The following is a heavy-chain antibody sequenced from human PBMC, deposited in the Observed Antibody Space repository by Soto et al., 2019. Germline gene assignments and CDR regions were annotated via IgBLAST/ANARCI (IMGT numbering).Heavy chain of an antibody. D-gene: IGHD2-15*01. J-gene: IGHJ5*02. Sequence: GGSLRLSWSASGCPFIDYGRSWISQTTGKGLEWVSGITGSGGDTYYADSVKGRFTISRDNSKNTLYLQMNSLRAEDTAPYYCTKNGRSGGSGPNWLDPWGQRTLVTVSS. V-gene: IGHV3-23*01. CDR3: TKNGRSGGSGPNWLDP. CDR2: ITGSGGDT. CDR1: GCPFIDYG.